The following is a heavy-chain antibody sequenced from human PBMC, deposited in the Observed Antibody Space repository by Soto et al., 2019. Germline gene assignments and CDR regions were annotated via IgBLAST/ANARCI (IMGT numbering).Heavy chain of an antibody. CDR3: ARGVRLFRGSRGP. CDR2: INHNTNT. J-gene: IGHJ5*02. D-gene: IGHD2-15*01. CDR1: GGSINNGF. V-gene: IGHV4-34*01. Sequence: QVQLQQWGAGLLKPSETLSLTCAVYGGSINNGFWNWFRQPPGKGLEWIGEINHNTNTIYNPSLTSRVTISADTSKNHVSRNLTSVTAADTAVYYCARGVRLFRGSRGPWGQGTLVTVSS.